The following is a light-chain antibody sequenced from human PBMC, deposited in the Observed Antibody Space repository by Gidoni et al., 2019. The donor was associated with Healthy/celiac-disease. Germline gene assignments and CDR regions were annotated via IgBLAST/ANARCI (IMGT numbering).Light chain of an antibody. J-gene: IGLJ2*01. CDR2: QDS. Sequence: YVLTQPPAVSVSPGQTASITCSGDKLGDKYACWYQQKPGQSPVLVIYQDSKRPSGIPERFSGSNSGNTATLTISGTQAMDEADYYCQAWDSSVVFGGGTKLTVL. CDR1: KLGDKY. CDR3: QAWDSSVV. V-gene: IGLV3-1*01.